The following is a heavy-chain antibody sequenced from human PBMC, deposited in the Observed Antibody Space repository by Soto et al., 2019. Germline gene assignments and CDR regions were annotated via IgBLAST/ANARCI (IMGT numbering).Heavy chain of an antibody. V-gene: IGHV1-69*13. CDR2: IIPIFGTA. CDR1: GGTFSSYA. D-gene: IGHD5-18*01. J-gene: IGHJ5*02. Sequence: ASVKVSCKASGGTFSSYAISWVRQAPGQGLEWMGGIIPIFGTANYAQKFQGRVTITADESTSTAYMELSSLRSEDTAVYYCARARGPEWIQLSNPFDPWGQGTLVTVSS. CDR3: ARARGPEWIQLSNPFDP.